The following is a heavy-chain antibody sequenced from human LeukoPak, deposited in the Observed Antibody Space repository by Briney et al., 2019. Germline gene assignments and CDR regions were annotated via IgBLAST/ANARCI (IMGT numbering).Heavy chain of an antibody. V-gene: IGHV1-8*01. CDR1: GYTFTSYD. CDR3: ARGIIDSSGYYGY. J-gene: IGHJ4*02. Sequence: ASVKVSCKASGYTFTSYDINWVRQASGQGREGMGWMNPNSGNTGYAQKFQGRVTMTRNTSISTAYMELSSLRSEDTAVYYCARGIIDSSGYYGYWGQGTLVTVSS. D-gene: IGHD3-22*01. CDR2: MNPNSGNT.